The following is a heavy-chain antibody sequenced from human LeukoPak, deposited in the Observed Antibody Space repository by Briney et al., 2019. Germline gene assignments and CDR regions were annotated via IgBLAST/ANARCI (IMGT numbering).Heavy chain of an antibody. CDR3: AKEVRGDAFDI. J-gene: IGHJ3*02. D-gene: IGHD3-16*01. CDR1: GFTFSSYA. Sequence: GGSLRLSCAASGFTFSSYAMHWVRQAPGKGLEWVAVISYDGSNKDYADFVKGRFTISRDNSKNTLYLQMNSLRAEDTAVYYCAKEVRGDAFDIWGQGTMVTVSS. V-gene: IGHV3-30*18. CDR2: ISYDGSNK.